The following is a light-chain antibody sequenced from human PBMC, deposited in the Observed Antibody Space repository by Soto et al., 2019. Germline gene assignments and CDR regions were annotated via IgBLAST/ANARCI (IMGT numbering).Light chain of an antibody. Sequence: DIQMTQSPSSVSASVGDRVTITCRASQAIDSWLAWYQQKPGEAPKLLIFTGSLLHSGVPPRFSGSGSGTDFTLTISSLQPEDFETYYCQQTLSFPPTVGQGTKVDSK. J-gene: IGKJ1*01. CDR3: QQTLSFPPT. V-gene: IGKV1-12*01. CDR2: TGS. CDR1: QAIDSW.